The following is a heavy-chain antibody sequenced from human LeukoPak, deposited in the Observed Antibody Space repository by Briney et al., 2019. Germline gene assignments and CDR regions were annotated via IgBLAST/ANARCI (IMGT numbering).Heavy chain of an antibody. CDR2: SIPIFGTA. V-gene: IGHV1-69*06. CDR1: RGTFSRYA. CDR3: ARASGDCLFDY. J-gene: IGHJ4*02. Sequence: GASEKVSCKASRGTFSRYAISWVRQAPGDGLEWMGGSIPIFGTANYAQEFKGRVPITADKSTSTAYMELSSLRSEDTAVYYCARASGDCLFDYWGQGTLVTVSS. D-gene: IGHD2-21*02.